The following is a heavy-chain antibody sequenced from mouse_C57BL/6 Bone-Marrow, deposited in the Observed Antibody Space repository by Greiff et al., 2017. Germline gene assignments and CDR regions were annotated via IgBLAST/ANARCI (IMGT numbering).Heavy chain of an antibody. CDR3: ARYKLGGMDY. J-gene: IGHJ4*01. CDR1: GFTFTDYY. CDR2: IRNKANGYTT. V-gene: IGHV7-3*01. Sequence: EVKLVESGGGLVQPGGSLSLSCAASGFTFTDYYMSWVRQPPGKALEWLGFIRNKANGYTTEYSASVKGRFTIARDNSKSILYLQMNALRAEDSATYYCARYKLGGMDYWGQGTSVTVSS. D-gene: IGHD4-1*01.